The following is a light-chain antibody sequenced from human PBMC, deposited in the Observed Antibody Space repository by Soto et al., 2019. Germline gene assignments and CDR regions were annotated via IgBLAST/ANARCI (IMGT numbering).Light chain of an antibody. J-gene: IGKJ2*01. V-gene: IGKV3-15*01. CDR1: QNIGSH. Sequence: VMTQSPATLSVSPGERATLSCRAGQNIGSHLAWYLHRPGQPPRLIMYDISTRATGVPGRFVGSGSGTDFTLTISSLQTEDFALYYCQQSYTTPHTFGQGTKVEI. CDR3: QQSYTTPHT. CDR2: DIS.